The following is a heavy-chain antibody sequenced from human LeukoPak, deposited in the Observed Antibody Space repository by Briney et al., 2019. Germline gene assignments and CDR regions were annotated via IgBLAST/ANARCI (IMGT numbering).Heavy chain of an antibody. D-gene: IGHD4-17*01. J-gene: IGHJ4*02. CDR3: ATYGTATTGYSFDY. V-gene: IGHV3-11*01. CDR2: ISGSGRTI. Sequence: GGSLRLSCAASRFSFSDYYMSWIRQAPGKGLEWVSYISGSGRTIYYTDSVKGRFTISRDNAKNSLYLQMNSLRTEDTAVYYCATYGTATTGYSFDYWGPGILVTVSS. CDR1: RFSFSDYY.